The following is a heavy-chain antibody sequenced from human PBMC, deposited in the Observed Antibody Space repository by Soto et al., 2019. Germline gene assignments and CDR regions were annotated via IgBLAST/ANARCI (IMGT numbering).Heavy chain of an antibody. V-gene: IGHV4-59*08. CDR3: VRYSGTSFAGVYMHA. CDR1: GGSISSYY. CDR2: IYYSGST. Sequence: SETLSLTCTVSGGSISSYYWSWIRQPPGKGLEWIGYIYYSGSTNYNPSLKSRVTISVDTSKNQFSLKLSSVTAADTAVYYCVRYSGTSFAGVYMHAWREGPTVTVSS. D-gene: IGHD6-13*01. J-gene: IGHJ6*02.